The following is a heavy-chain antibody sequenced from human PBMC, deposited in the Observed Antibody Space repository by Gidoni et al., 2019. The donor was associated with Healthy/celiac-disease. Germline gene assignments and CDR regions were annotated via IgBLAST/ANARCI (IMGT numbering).Heavy chain of an antibody. V-gene: IGHV3-73*02. CDR3: TPGITGTTDGMDV. J-gene: IGHJ6*02. D-gene: IGHD1-7*01. CDR2: IRSKANSYAT. Sequence: EVQLVESGGGLVKPGGSLKLSCAASGFTYCGSAMHWARQASGKGLEWVGSIRSKANSYATAYAASVKGRFTISRDDSKNTAYLQMNSLKTEDTAVYYCTPGITGTTDGMDVWGQGTTVTVSS. CDR1: GFTYCGSA.